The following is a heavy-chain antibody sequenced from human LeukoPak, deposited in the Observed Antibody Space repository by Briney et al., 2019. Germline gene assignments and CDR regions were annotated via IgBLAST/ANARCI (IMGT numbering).Heavy chain of an antibody. CDR2: ISSSGSII. CDR1: GFTFSSYE. CDR3: ARDRGTSTVRSFDI. J-gene: IGHJ3*02. V-gene: IGHV3-48*03. D-gene: IGHD4-17*01. Sequence: PGGSLRLSCAASGFTFSSYEMNWVRQAPGKGLEWVSYISSSGSIIYYAESVKGRFTISRDKAKNSLYLQMNSLRAEDTAVYYCARDRGTSTVRSFDIWGQGTMVTVSS.